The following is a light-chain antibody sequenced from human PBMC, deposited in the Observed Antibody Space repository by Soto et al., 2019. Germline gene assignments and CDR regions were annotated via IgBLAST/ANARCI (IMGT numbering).Light chain of an antibody. Sequence: QSALTQPRSVSGPPGQSVTISCTGTSSDVGAYNYVSWYQQHPGKAPKLMIYDVTKRPSGVPDRFSGSKSGNTASLTISGLQTEDEADYYCCSYAGASFVLFGGGTKVTVL. V-gene: IGLV2-11*01. CDR2: DVT. CDR3: CSYAGASFVL. CDR1: SSDVGAYNY. J-gene: IGLJ2*01.